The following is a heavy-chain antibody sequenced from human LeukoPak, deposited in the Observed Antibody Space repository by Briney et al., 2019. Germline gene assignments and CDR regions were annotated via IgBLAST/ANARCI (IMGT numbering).Heavy chain of an antibody. CDR2: ISYSGST. CDR3: ARGGDWLFDY. V-gene: IGHV4-39*01. J-gene: IGHJ4*02. D-gene: IGHD2-21*02. CDR1: GGPISSSSYY. Sequence: SETLSLTCTVSGGPISSSSYYWGWIRQPPGKGLEWIGSISYSGSTYYNPSLKSRVTISVDTSKNQFSLRVSSVTAADTAVYYCARGGDWLFDYWGQGILVTVSS.